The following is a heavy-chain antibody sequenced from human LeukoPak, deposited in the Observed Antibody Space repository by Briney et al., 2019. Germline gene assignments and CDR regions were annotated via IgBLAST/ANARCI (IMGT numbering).Heavy chain of an antibody. D-gene: IGHD5-18*01. Sequence: CXVSGGSISSYYWSWIRQPPGKGLEWIGYIYYSGSTNYNPSLKSRVTISVDTSKNQFSLKLSSVTAADTAVYYCARGGYSYDNWFDPWGQGTLVTVSS. CDR1: GGSISSYY. V-gene: IGHV4-59*01. J-gene: IGHJ5*02. CDR2: IYYSGST. CDR3: ARGGYSYDNWFDP.